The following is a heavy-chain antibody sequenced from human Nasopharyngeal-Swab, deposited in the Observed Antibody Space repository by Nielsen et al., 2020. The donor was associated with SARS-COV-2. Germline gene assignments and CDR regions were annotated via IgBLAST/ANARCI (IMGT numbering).Heavy chain of an antibody. CDR3: ATLSSSWYEYYFDY. CDR2: IYYGGST. V-gene: IGHV4-39*01. CDR1: AGSISSSTYY. Sequence: LSCTVSAGSISSSTYYWAWIRQPPGKGLEWIGSIYYGGSTYYNPSLKSRVTISVDTSKNQFSLKLSSVTAADTAVYYCATLSSSWYEYYFDYWGQGTLVTVSS. D-gene: IGHD6-13*01. J-gene: IGHJ4*02.